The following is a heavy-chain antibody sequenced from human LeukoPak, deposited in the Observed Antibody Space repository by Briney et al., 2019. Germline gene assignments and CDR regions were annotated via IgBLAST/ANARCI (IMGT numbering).Heavy chain of an antibody. CDR2: ISAYNGNT. Sequence: GASVKVSCKASGYTFTSYGISWVRQAPGQGLEWMGWISAYNGNTNYAQKLQDRVTITADKSTSTAYMELSSLRSEDTAVYYCASVVGLTGYSSTWYSSYYYYMDVWGKGTTVTVSS. J-gene: IGHJ6*03. CDR1: GYTFTSYG. D-gene: IGHD6-13*01. V-gene: IGHV1-18*01. CDR3: ASVVGLTGYSSTWYSSYYYYMDV.